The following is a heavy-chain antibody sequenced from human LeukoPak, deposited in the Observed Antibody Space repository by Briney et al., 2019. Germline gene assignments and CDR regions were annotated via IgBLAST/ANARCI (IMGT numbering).Heavy chain of an antibody. J-gene: IGHJ4*02. CDR3: AKSNIPRRYSSGWCAFDY. Sequence: GGSLRLSCAASGFTFSSYGMHWVRQAPGKGLEWVAVIWYDGSNKYYADSVKGRFTISRDNSKNTLYLQMNSLRAEDTAVYYCAKSNIPRRYSSGWCAFDYWGQGTLVTVSS. CDR2: IWYDGSNK. V-gene: IGHV3-33*06. CDR1: GFTFSSYG. D-gene: IGHD6-19*01.